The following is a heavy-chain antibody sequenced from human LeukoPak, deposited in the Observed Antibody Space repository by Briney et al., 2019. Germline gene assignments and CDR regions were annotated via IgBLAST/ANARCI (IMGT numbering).Heavy chain of an antibody. Sequence: PGGSLILSCAASGFTFSSYNMNWVREPPGKGLEWVSSITSSSRYIYYADSLKGRFTSSRDNAKKSLYMQMNSLRAEDTAVFYCAKRSGYTTGWFFDFWVQGTLVTVSS. CDR1: GFTFSSYN. CDR3: AKRSGYTTGWFFDF. CDR2: ITSSSRYI. D-gene: IGHD6-19*01. V-gene: IGHV3-21*04. J-gene: IGHJ4*02.